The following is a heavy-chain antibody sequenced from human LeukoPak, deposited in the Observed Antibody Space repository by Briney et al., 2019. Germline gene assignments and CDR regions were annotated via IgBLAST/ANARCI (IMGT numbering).Heavy chain of an antibody. CDR2: IYYSGST. D-gene: IGHD4-17*01. CDR3: ARAGTVTTYYY. V-gene: IGHV4-31*03. CDR1: GGSISSGGYY. J-gene: IGHJ4*02. Sequence: PLSLTCPVSGGSISSGGYYWSWIRQPPGKGLEWIGYIYYSGSTYYTPSLKSRVTISVDTSKNQFSLKLSSVTAADTAVYYCARAGTVTTYYYWGQGTLVTVSS.